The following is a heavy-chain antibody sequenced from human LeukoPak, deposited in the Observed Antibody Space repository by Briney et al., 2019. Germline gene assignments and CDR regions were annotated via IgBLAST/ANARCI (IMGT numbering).Heavy chain of an antibody. CDR2: IYYSGST. CDR3: ARSRPATYYYDSSGYYYFDY. CDR1: GGSISSSSYY. Sequence: SETLSLTCTVSGGSISSSSYYWGWIRQPPGKGLEWIGSIYYSGSTYYNPSLKSRVTISVDTSKNQFSLKLSSVTAADTAVYYCARSRPATYYYDSSGYYYFDYWGQGTLVTASS. J-gene: IGHJ4*02. V-gene: IGHV4-39*07. D-gene: IGHD3-22*01.